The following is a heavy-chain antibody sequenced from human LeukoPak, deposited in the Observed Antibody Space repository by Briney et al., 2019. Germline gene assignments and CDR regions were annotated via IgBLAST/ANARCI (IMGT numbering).Heavy chain of an antibody. J-gene: IGHJ3*02. CDR1: GGSISSYF. D-gene: IGHD3-22*01. V-gene: IGHV4-59*01. CDR2: IYYSGST. Sequence: TSETLSLTSTVSGGSISSYFWSWIRQPPGKGLDWIGYIYYSGSTNYNPSLKSRVTISVDTSKNQFSLKLSSVTAADTAVYYCARVYYYDSSGFADAFDIWGQGTMVTVSS. CDR3: ARVYYYDSSGFADAFDI.